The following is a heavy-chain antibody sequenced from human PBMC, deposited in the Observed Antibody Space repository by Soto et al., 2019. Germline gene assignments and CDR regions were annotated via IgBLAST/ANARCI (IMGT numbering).Heavy chain of an antibody. J-gene: IGHJ3*02. CDR1: GFTFSSYA. D-gene: IGHD3-3*01. Sequence: GGSLRLSCAASGFTFSSYAMSWVRQAPGKGLEWVSAISGSGSSTYYADSVKGRFTISRDNSKNTLYLQMNSLRAEDTAVYYCAKDEDDGAAGYYFDFDNWGQGTMVTVSS. CDR2: ISGSGSST. V-gene: IGHV3-23*01. CDR3: AKDEDDGAAGYYFDFDN.